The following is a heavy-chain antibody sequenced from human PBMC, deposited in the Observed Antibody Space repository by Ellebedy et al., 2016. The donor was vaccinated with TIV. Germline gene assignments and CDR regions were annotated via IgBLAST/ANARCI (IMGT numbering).Heavy chain of an antibody. V-gene: IGHV3-53*01. Sequence: PGGSLRLSCAASGFTVSNHYMSWVRQAPGKGLEWVSVIYSGGNTFYAESVKGRFTISRDSSQNTLYLQMDSLRAEDTAVYYCASSPSQGYWGQGTLVTVSS. CDR2: IYSGGNT. CDR3: ASSPSQGY. CDR1: GFTVSNHY. J-gene: IGHJ4*02.